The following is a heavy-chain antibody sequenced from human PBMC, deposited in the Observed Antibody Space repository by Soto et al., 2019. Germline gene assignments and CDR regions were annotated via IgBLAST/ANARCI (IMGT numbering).Heavy chain of an antibody. CDR1: GFSLSTSGVG. J-gene: IGHJ4*02. CDR3: AHRPSGWYLFDY. V-gene: IGHV2-5*01. Sequence: QITLKESGPALMKPTQTLTLTCAFSGFSLSTSGVGVGWVRQPPGKALEWLALIFSNDDKRYSPSLMSRLTITKDTSKNQVVLTMTNIDPVDTATYYCAHRPSGWYLFDYWGQGTLVTVSS. CDR2: IFSNDDK. D-gene: IGHD6-19*01.